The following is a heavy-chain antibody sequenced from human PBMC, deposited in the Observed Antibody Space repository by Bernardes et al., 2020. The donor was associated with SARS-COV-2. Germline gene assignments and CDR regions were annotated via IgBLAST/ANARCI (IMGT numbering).Heavy chain of an antibody. D-gene: IGHD6-19*01. CDR1: AFTFSNYA. CDR2: ITGSGGSV. V-gene: IGHV3-23*01. Sequence: GGSLRLSCEASAFTFSNYAMSWVRQAPGKGLEWVSTITGSGGSVFYANSVKGRFTISRDNSKSTLYLQMNSLRAEDTAVYYCATSSSVWGDSWGPGSLVTVSS. J-gene: IGHJ4*02. CDR3: ATSSSVWGDS.